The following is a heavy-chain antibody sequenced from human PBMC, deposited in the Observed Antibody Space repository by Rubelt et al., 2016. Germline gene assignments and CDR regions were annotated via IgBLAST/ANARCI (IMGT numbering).Heavy chain of an antibody. CDR2: INHSGST. J-gene: IGHJ3*02. V-gene: IGHV4-34*01. CDR1: GGSFSGYY. D-gene: IGHD6-19*01. CDR3: ARRGSGWYIGAFDI. Sequence: QVQLQQWGAGLLKPSETLSLTCAVYGGSFSGYYWSWIRQPPGKGLEWIGEINHSGSTNYNPSLKSRVTISVDTSKNQVSLKLSSVTAADTAVYYCARRGSGWYIGAFDIWGQGTMVTVSS.